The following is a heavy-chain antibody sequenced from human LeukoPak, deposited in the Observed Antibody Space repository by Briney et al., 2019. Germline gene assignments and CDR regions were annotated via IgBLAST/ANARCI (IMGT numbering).Heavy chain of an antibody. CDR1: GYTLTELF. Sequence: ASVKVSCKVSGYTLTELFMHWVRQAPGKGLEWMGGFDPEDGETIYAQKFQGRVTMTEDTSTDTAYMELSSLRSEDTAVYYCATERYCSGGSCYSANWFDPWGQRTLVTVSS. V-gene: IGHV1-24*01. J-gene: IGHJ5*02. D-gene: IGHD2-15*01. CDR2: FDPEDGET. CDR3: ATERYCSGGSCYSANWFDP.